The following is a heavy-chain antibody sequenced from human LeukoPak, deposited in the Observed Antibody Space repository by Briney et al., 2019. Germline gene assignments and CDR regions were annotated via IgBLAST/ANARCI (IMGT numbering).Heavy chain of an antibody. CDR2: LYSDGNT. D-gene: IGHD1-14*01. J-gene: IGHJ4*02. Sequence: GGSLRPSCAASGFTVITNDMTWVRHAPGKGLEWVSVLYSDGNTKYADSVQGRFTISRDNSKNTLYLEMNSLSPDDTAVYYCARGVEPLAANTLAYWGQGTLVTLSS. CDR1: GFTVITND. CDR3: ARGVEPLAANTLAY. V-gene: IGHV3-53*01.